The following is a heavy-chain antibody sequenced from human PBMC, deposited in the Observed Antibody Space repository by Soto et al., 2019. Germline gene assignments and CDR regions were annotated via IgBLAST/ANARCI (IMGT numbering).Heavy chain of an antibody. Sequence: EVQLLESGGGLVQPGGSLRRSCAASGFTFSSYAMSWVRQAPGKGLEWVSAISGSGCSTYYADSVKGRFTISRDNSKNQLQLQMASLRRGDTAVYYCAKDLGGGVVPAAMSLDPWGQGTLVTVSS. D-gene: IGHD2-2*01. CDR1: GFTFSSYA. J-gene: IGHJ5*02. V-gene: IGHV3-23*01. CDR3: AKDLGGGVVPAAMSLDP. CDR2: ISGSGCST.